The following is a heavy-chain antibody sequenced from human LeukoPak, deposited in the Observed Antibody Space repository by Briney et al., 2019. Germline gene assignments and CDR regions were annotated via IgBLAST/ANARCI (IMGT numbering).Heavy chain of an antibody. CDR2: INHSRST. CDR3: ARAGFARAPIRGTPFDY. Sequence: SETLSLTCAVYGVSFSDYYWSWIRQPPGKGLQWLGGINHSRSTNYNPSLKSRVTISVDTSKNQSSLNLSSVTAADTAVYYCARAGFARAPIRGTPFDYWGQGTLVTVSS. V-gene: IGHV4-34*01. D-gene: IGHD1-1*01. J-gene: IGHJ4*02. CDR1: GVSFSDYY.